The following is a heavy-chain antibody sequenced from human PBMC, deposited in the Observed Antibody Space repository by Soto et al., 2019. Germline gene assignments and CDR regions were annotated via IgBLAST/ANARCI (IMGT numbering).Heavy chain of an antibody. J-gene: IGHJ4*02. CDR1: GYTFTGNY. V-gene: IGHV1-2*02. D-gene: IGHD1-26*01. Sequence: ASVKVSCKASGYTFTGNYVHWVRQAPGQGLEWMGWINPNSGGTNYAQKFQGRVTLTRDTSISTAFLELSGLRSDDTAVYYCARCHSGMFDDWGQGPLVTVSS. CDR3: ARCHSGMFDD. CDR2: INPNSGGT.